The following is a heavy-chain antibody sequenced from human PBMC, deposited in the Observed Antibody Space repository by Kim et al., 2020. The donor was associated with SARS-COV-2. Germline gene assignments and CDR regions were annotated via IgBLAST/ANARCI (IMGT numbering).Heavy chain of an antibody. CDR3: AKTSGSYDY. J-gene: IGHJ4*02. Sequence: GSTYYADSVKGRFTISRDNSKNTLYLQMNSLRAEDTAVYYCAKTSGSYDYWGQGTLVTVSS. D-gene: IGHD1-26*01. V-gene: IGHV3-23*01. CDR2: GST.